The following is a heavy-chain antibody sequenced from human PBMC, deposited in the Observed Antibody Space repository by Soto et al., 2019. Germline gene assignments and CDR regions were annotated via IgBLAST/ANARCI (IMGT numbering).Heavy chain of an antibody. Sequence: SETLSLTCAVYGGSFSGYYWSWIRQPPGKGLEWIGEINHSGSTNYNPSLKSRVTISVDTSKNPFSLKLSSVTAADTAVYYCASWVHAFDIWGQGTMVTVSS. D-gene: IGHD7-27*01. V-gene: IGHV4-34*01. CDR3: ASWVHAFDI. J-gene: IGHJ3*02. CDR2: INHSGST. CDR1: GGSFSGYY.